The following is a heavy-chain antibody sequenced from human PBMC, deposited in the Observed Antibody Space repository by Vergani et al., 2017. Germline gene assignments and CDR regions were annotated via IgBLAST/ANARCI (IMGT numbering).Heavy chain of an antibody. J-gene: IGHJ4*01. CDR1: GFTFSSYS. Sequence: DVQLVESGGDLVQPGGSLRLSCAASGFTFSSYSMNWVRQAPGKGLEWISYISTTSDTIYYADSVRGRFTISRDNAKNSLYLEMNSLRVEDTAVYFCARSLVAGKGRQWGQGTRVAVSS. D-gene: IGHD6-19*01. CDR2: ISTTSDTI. CDR3: ARSLVAGKGRQ. V-gene: IGHV3-48*01.